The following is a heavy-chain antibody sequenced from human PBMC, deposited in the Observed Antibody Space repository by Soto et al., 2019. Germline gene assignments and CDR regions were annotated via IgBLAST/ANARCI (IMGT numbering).Heavy chain of an antibody. CDR3: VRQGIGDLHGLVDV. Sequence: QVQLQQSGPGLVKPSETLSLTCTVSSGPSRSHNWGWIRQPPGGGLEWFGYIYHTGDTSYNPSLRSRVTISADTSTNHVSLSLRSVTAADTAVYYCVRQGIGDLHGLVDVWGQGTRVSVSS. V-gene: IGHV4-59*08. CDR1: SGPSRSHN. J-gene: IGHJ6*02. CDR2: IYHTGDT. D-gene: IGHD3-10*01.